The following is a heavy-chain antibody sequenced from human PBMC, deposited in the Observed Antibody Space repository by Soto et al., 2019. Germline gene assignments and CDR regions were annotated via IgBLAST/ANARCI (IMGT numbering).Heavy chain of an antibody. CDR3: ARRDNSGFPDY. CDR1: GYIFMTYW. J-gene: IGHJ4*02. CDR2: IYPLNSDT. D-gene: IGHD3-22*01. Sequence: PVESLKISCKTSGYIFMTYWICWGLQMPVKGLEWMGIIYPLNSDTRYSPSFQGQVTLSADKSISTAYLQWSSLKASDTAMYYCARRDNSGFPDYWGQGTLVTVSS. V-gene: IGHV5-51*01.